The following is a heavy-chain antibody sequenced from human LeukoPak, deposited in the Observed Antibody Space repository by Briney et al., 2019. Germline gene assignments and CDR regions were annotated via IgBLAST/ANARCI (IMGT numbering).Heavy chain of an antibody. CDR2: ISHSGGSI. CDR1: GFTFSNYL. V-gene: IGHV3-23*01. Sequence: GGSLRLSCVASGFTFSNYLMNWVRQAPGKGLEWVSGISHSGGSIYYADSVKGRFTISRDKSKNTLYLQMDRLRVEDTAVYYCAMALDYWGQGTLVTVSS. CDR3: AMALDY. J-gene: IGHJ4*02.